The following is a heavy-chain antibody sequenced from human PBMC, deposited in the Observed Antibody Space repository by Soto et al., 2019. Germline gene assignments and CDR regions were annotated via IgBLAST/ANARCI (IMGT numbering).Heavy chain of an antibody. Sequence: SETLSLTCTVSGGSISSGDYYWSWIRQPPGEGLEWIGYIYYSGSTYYNPSLKSRVTISVDTSKNQFSLKLSSVTAADTAVYYCARDENLTYGMDVWGQGTTVTVSS. CDR1: GGSISSGDYY. CDR3: ARDENLTYGMDV. J-gene: IGHJ6*02. CDR2: IYYSGST. V-gene: IGHV4-30-4*01. D-gene: IGHD3-9*01.